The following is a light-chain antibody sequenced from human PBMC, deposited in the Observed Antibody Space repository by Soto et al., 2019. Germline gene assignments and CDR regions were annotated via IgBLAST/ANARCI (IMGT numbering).Light chain of an antibody. V-gene: IGKV3-15*01. CDR2: GVS. Sequence: EIVMTQSPATLSVSPGETATLSCRASQSVAGNLAWYQQKPDQPPRLLIYGVSTRATGVPARFSGSGSETDFSLTISSLQIEDFALYYCQQSNNWPPLTFGGGTKVDIK. J-gene: IGKJ4*01. CDR1: QSVAGN. CDR3: QQSNNWPPLT.